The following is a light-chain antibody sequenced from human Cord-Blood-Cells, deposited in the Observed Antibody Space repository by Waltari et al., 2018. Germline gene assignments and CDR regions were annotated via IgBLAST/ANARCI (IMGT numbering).Light chain of an antibody. CDR1: SSDVGSYNL. CDR2: EGS. V-gene: IGLV2-23*01. Sequence: QSALTQPAYVPGSPGQSITISCTGTSSDVGSYNLFSWYQQHPGKAPKLMIYEGSTRPSGVSNRFSGSKSGNTASLTISGLQAEDEADYYCCSYAGSSTWVFGGGTKLTVL. J-gene: IGLJ3*02. CDR3: CSYAGSSTWV.